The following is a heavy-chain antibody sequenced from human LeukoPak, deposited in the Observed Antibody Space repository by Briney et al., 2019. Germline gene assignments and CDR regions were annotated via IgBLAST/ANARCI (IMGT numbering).Heavy chain of an antibody. Sequence: GASVKVSCKVSGYTLTELSMHWVRQAPGKGLEWMGGFDPEDGETIYAQKFQGRVTITADKSTSTAYMELSSLRSEDTAVYYCAKADGGFVVVPNGMDVWGQGTTVTVSS. CDR3: AKADGGFVVVPNGMDV. CDR1: GYTLTELS. J-gene: IGHJ6*02. CDR2: FDPEDGET. V-gene: IGHV1-24*01. D-gene: IGHD2-2*01.